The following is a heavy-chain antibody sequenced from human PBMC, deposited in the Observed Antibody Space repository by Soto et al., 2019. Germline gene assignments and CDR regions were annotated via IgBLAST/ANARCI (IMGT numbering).Heavy chain of an antibody. J-gene: IGHJ6*02. Sequence: QVQLVQSGAEVKKPGASVKVSCKASGYTFTSYDINWVRQATGQGLEWMGWMNPNSGNTGYAQKYXXWXTXXRNTSISTAYMELSSLRSEDTAVYCCAGERGGMDVWGQGTTVTVSS. V-gene: IGHV1-8*01. CDR2: MNPNSGNT. D-gene: IGHD3-10*01. CDR3: AGERGGMDV. CDR1: GYTFTSYD.